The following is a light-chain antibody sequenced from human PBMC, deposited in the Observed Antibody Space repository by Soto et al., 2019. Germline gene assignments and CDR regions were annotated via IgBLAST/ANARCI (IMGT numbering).Light chain of an antibody. Sequence: EVVMTQSPGTLSVSPGERATLSCRASQSVSNNLAWYQQKPGQVPRLLIHGASTRATGIPARFSGGGSGTEFTLTISSLQSEDFASYFCQHTFNSPPWTFGQGTKVEVK. CDR1: QSVSNN. CDR2: GAS. V-gene: IGKV3-15*01. J-gene: IGKJ1*01. CDR3: QHTFNSPPWT.